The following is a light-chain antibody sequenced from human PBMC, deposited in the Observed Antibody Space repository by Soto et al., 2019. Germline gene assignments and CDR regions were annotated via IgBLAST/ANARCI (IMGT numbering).Light chain of an antibody. Sequence: EIVLAHSPGTLSLSPGERATLSSRASQSVSSNYFAWYEQNRVQASRLIIYDASSRATGIPDSFTCIETGRDFTLTTSRLELEGVTACYCQQHDTSPYTFGHGTKV. J-gene: IGKJ2*01. V-gene: IGKV3-20*01. CDR1: QSVSSNY. CDR2: DAS. CDR3: QQHDTSPYT.